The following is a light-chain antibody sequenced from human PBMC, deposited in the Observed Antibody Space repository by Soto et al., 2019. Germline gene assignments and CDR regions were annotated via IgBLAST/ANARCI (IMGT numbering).Light chain of an antibody. V-gene: IGKV1-39*01. Sequence: IQMTQSPSSLSASVGDRVTITCRASQSITSSYLHWYQHRPGKAPKLLIYAASTLQSGVPSRFSGSGSGTDFTLTISSLQPEDFATYYCQQSYSPITFGQGTRLEIK. CDR3: QQSYSPIT. CDR2: AAS. CDR1: QSITSSY. J-gene: IGKJ5*01.